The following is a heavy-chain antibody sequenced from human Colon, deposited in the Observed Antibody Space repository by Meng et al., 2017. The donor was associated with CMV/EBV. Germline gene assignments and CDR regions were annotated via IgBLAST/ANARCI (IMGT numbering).Heavy chain of an antibody. V-gene: IGHV3-30*02. CDR2: IRYDGSNK. D-gene: IGHD6-13*01. J-gene: IGHJ6*02. CDR3: AKDGGRYSPGPGYYYGMDV. CDR1: GFTFSSYG. Sequence: GESLKISCAASGFTFSSYGMHWVRQAPGKGLEWVAFIRYDGSNKYYADSVKGRFTISRDNSKNTLYLQMNSLRAEDTAVYYCAKDGGRYSPGPGYYYGMDVWGQGTTVTVSS.